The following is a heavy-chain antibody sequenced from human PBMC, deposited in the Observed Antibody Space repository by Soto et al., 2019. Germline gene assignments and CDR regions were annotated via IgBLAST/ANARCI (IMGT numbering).Heavy chain of an antibody. V-gene: IGHV3-33*01. CDR1: GFTFSSYG. Sequence: PGGSLRLSCAASGFTFSSYGMHWVRQAPGKGLEWVAVIWYDGSNKYYADSVKGRFTISRDNSKSTLYLQMNSLRAEDTAVYYCARESSSGHVNWFDRWGQGTLVTVSS. CDR2: IWYDGSNK. D-gene: IGHD6-19*01. CDR3: ARESSSGHVNWFDR. J-gene: IGHJ5*02.